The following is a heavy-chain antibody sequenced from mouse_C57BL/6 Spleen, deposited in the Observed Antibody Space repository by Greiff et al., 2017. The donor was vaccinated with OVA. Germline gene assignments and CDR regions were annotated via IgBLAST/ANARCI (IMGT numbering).Heavy chain of an antibody. V-gene: IGHV1-52*01. CDR1: GYTFTSYW. J-gene: IGHJ2*01. D-gene: IGHD1-1*02. CDR2: IDPSDSET. Sequence: VQLQQPGAELVRPGSSVKLSCKASGYTFTSYWMHWVKQRPIQGLEWIGNIDPSDSETHYNQKFKGKATLTVDKSSSTAYMQLSSLTSEDSAVYDCERGGVGRDYLDYWGQGTTLTVSS. CDR3: ERGGVGRDYLDY.